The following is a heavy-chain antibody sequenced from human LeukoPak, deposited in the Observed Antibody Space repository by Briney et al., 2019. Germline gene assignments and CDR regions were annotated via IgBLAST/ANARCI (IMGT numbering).Heavy chain of an antibody. D-gene: IGHD3-9*01. CDR1: GFTFSSYA. Sequence: GGSLRLSCAASGFTFSSYAMSWVRQAPGKGLEWVSAISGSGGSTYYADSVKGRFTISRDNSKNTLYLQMNSLRAEYTAVYYCAKEPGTYYDILTGYLALYYFDCWAQGALVTVSS. V-gene: IGHV3-23*01. CDR2: ISGSGGST. CDR3: AKEPGTYYDILTGYLALYYFDC. J-gene: IGHJ4*02.